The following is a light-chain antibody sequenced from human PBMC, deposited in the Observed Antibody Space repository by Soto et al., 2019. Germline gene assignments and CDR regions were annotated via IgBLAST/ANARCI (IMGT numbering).Light chain of an antibody. J-gene: IGKJ4*01. CDR1: QSVNSY. Sequence: EIVLTQSPATLSLSPGERATLSCRASQSVNSYLAWYQQRPGQAPRLLIYDASNRAAGIPARFSGSGSGTDFTLTISSLEPEDFALYYCQQRGNLPLTFGGGTKVEIK. CDR2: DAS. V-gene: IGKV3-11*01. CDR3: QQRGNLPLT.